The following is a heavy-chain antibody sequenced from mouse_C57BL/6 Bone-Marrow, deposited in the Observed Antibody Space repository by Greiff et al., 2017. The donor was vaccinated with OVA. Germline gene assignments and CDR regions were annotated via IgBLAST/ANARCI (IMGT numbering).Heavy chain of an antibody. CDR2: IHPNSGST. J-gene: IGHJ4*01. CDR1: GYTFTSYW. Sequence: QVQLQQPGAELVKPGASVKLSCKASGYTFTSYWMHWVKQRPGQGLEWIGLIHPNSGSTNYNEKFKSKATLLVDKSSSTAYRQRSSLKAEDSSVYDRARGRGCSIDYWGQGTTVTVSA. CDR3: ARGRGCSIDY. V-gene: IGHV1-64*01.